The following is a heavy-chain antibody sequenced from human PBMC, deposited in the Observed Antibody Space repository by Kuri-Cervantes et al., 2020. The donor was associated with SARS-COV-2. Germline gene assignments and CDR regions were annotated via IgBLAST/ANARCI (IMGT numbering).Heavy chain of an antibody. CDR3: AKDRDNTGRPYFFED. D-gene: IGHD2-21*01. Sequence: GESLKISCTASTLTFSDYAMSWVRQAPGKGLEWVSTISGSSDYTYYAESVDYAESVEGRFTISRANSKNMLYLEMKSLRVEDTAVYYCAKDRDNTGRPYFFEDWGQGTLVTVSS. J-gene: IGHJ4*02. CDR2: ISGSSDYT. CDR1: TLTFSDYA. V-gene: IGHV3-23*01.